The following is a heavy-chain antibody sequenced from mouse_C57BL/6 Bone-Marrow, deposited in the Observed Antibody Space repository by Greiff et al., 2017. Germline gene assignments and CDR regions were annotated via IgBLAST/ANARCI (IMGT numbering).Heavy chain of an antibody. CDR1: GYTFTDYY. CDR2: INPYNGGT. Sequence: EVQLQQSGPVLVKPGASVKMSCKASGYTFTDYYMNWVKQSHGKSLEWIGVINPYNGGTSYNQKFKGKATLTVDKSSSTAYMELNSLTSEDSAGYYCARNYYGNPYAMDYWGQGTSVTVSS. D-gene: IGHD2-1*01. CDR3: ARNYYGNPYAMDY. J-gene: IGHJ4*01. V-gene: IGHV1-19*01.